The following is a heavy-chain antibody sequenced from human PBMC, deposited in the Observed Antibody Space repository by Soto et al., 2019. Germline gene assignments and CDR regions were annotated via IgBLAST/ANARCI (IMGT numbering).Heavy chain of an antibody. CDR2: IVPIFGTA. J-gene: IGHJ6*02. CDR3: ARARGQRLVSYYYYGMDV. V-gene: IGHV1-69*13. CDR1: GGTFSSYA. D-gene: IGHD6-13*01. Sequence: SVKVTCKASGGTFSSYAISWVRQAHGQGLEWMGGIVPIFGTANYAQKFQGRVTITADESTITAYMELSSLRSEDTAVYYCARARGQRLVSYYYYGMDVWGQGTTVTVSS.